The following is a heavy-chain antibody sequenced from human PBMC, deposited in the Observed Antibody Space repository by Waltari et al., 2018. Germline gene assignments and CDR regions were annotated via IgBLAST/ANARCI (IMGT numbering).Heavy chain of an antibody. CDR2: ISYDGSNK. V-gene: IGHV3-30-3*01. D-gene: IGHD2-2*01. Sequence: QVQLVESGGGVVQPGRSLRLSCAASGFTFSSYAMHWVRPAQGKGLEWVAVISYDGSNKYYADSVKGRFTISRDNSKNTLYLQMNSLRAEDTAVYYCAILRIVPAAFDAFDIWGQGTMVTVSS. CDR3: AILRIVPAAFDAFDI. CDR1: GFTFSSYA. J-gene: IGHJ3*02.